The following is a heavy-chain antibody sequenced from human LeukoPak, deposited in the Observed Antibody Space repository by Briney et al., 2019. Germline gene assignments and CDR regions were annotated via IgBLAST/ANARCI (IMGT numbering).Heavy chain of an antibody. CDR2: IYSGGST. V-gene: IGHV3-66*02. J-gene: IGHJ4*02. CDR3: ARDIVVVPAARDY. D-gene: IGHD2-2*01. Sequence: GGSLRLSCAASGFTFDDYGMSWVRQAPGKGLEWVSVIYSGGSTYYADSVKGRFTISRDNSKNTLYLQMNSLRAEDTAVYYCARDIVVVPAARDYWGQGTLVTVSS. CDR1: GFTFDDYG.